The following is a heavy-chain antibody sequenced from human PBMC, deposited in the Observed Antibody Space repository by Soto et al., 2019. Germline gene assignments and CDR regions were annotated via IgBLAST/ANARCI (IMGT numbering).Heavy chain of an antibody. D-gene: IGHD3-16*01. Sequence: QVQLVQSGAEVKKPGASVKVSCKVSGYTLTELSMHWVRQAPGKGLEWLGGFDPEAGETIYAKNFQARVTKTEDSSNDTAHTAQISLGSEDTAVECGATGPPYIMSAGGGDYDYWGQGTLVTVSS. CDR1: GYTLTELS. CDR2: FDPEAGET. V-gene: IGHV1-24*01. J-gene: IGHJ4*02. CDR3: ATGPPYIMSAGGGDYDY.